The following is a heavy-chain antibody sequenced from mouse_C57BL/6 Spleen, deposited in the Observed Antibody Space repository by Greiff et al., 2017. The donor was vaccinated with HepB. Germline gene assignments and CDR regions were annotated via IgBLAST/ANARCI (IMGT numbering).Heavy chain of an antibody. Sequence: VKLLESGPELVKPGASVKISCKASGYAFSSSWMNWVKQRPGKGLEWIGRIYPGDGDTNYNGKFKGKATLTADKSSSTAYMQLSSLTSEDSAVYFCARLGAYYFDYWGQGTTLTVSS. D-gene: IGHD3-3*01. CDR3: ARLGAYYFDY. V-gene: IGHV1-82*01. CDR2: IYPGDGDT. J-gene: IGHJ2*01. CDR1: GYAFSSSW.